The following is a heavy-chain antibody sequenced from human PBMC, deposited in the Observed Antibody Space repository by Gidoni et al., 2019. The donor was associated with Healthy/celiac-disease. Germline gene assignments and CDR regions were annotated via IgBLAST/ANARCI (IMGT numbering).Heavy chain of an antibody. CDR2: MNPNSGNT. CDR1: GYTFTSYD. V-gene: IGHV1-8*01. CDR3: ARARMVRGVIMTYYFDY. Sequence: QVQLVQSGAEVKKPGASVKVSCTASGYTFTSYDINWVRRANGQGLEWMGWMNPNSGNTGYAQKFQGRVTMTRNTSISTAYMELSSLRSEDTAVYYCARARMVRGVIMTYYFDYWGQGTLVTVSS. J-gene: IGHJ4*02. D-gene: IGHD3-10*01.